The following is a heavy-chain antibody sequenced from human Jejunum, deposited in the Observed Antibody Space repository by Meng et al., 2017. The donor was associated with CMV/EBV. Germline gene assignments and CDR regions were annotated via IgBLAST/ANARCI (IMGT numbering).Heavy chain of an antibody. Sequence: VSGGSISSRNYDWGWIRQPPGKGLEWIGSIYYSGITYYNPSLRGRVTISVDTSKNQFSLKLNSVTAADTAVYYCARRSPYYPVDPWGQGTRVTVSS. CDR3: ARRSPYYPVDP. J-gene: IGHJ5*02. D-gene: IGHD3-10*01. V-gene: IGHV4-39*01. CDR2: IYYSGIT. CDR1: GGSISSRNYD.